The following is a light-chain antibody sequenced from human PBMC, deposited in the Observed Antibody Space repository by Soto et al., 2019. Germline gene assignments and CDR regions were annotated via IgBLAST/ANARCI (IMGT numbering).Light chain of an antibody. V-gene: IGKV1-5*03. CDR3: QHYNSYSEA. CDR1: QTISSW. CDR2: KAS. Sequence: IKMTQSPSTLSGTVGDTVTVTCRASQTISSWLAWYQQKPGKAPKLLIYKASTLKSGVPSRFSGSGSGTEFTLTISSLQPDDFATYYCQHYNSYSEAFGQGTKVDI. J-gene: IGKJ1*01.